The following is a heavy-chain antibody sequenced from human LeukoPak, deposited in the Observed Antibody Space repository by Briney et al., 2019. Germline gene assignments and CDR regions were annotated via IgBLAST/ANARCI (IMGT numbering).Heavy chain of an antibody. J-gene: IGHJ3*02. V-gene: IGHV4-59*11. CDR2: IYYSGST. D-gene: IGHD4-23*01. CDR1: GGSISSHY. Sequence: SETLSLTCTVSGGSISSHYWNWIRQPPGKGLEWIGYIYYSGSTNYNPSLKSRVTISVDTSKNQFSLKLSSVTAADTAVYYCARETTVVTPGRSDVFDIWGQGSMVTVSS. CDR3: ARETTVVTPGRSDVFDI.